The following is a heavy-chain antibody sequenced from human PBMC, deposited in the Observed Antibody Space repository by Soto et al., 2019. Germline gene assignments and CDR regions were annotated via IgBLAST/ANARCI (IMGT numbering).Heavy chain of an antibody. Sequence: SETLSLTCTVSGGSISSSSYYWGWIRQPPGKGLEWIGSIYYSGSTYYNPSLKSRVTISVDTSKNQFSLKLSSVTAADTAVYYCARHRGWLSDYYGMDVWGQGTTVTVSS. J-gene: IGHJ6*02. V-gene: IGHV4-39*01. CDR2: IYYSGST. CDR3: ARHRGWLSDYYGMDV. D-gene: IGHD3-22*01. CDR1: GGSISSSSYY.